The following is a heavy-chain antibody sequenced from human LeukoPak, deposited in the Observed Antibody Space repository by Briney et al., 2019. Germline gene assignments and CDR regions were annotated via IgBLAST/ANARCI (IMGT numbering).Heavy chain of an antibody. J-gene: IGHJ4*02. Sequence: QPGRSLRLSCTASGFTFDNYAMSRFRQAPGKGLEWVGFIRSKIYGGTTEYAAFVKGRFTISRDDSKSMAYLQMTSLKSEDTAVYYCVRYSGDADYWGQGTLVTVSS. V-gene: IGHV3-49*03. CDR1: GFTFDNYA. D-gene: IGHD5-12*01. CDR3: VRYSGDADY. CDR2: IRSKIYGGTT.